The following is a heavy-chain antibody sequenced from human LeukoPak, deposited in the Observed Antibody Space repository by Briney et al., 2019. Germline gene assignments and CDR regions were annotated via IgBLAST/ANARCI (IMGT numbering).Heavy chain of an antibody. CDR1: GFSFSSYA. J-gene: IGHJ3*01. CDR3: AKGKVNHDGAFDF. CDR2: ISAGGATT. V-gene: IGHV3-23*01. D-gene: IGHD1-14*01. Sequence: GGSVRLSCAASGFSFSSYAMSWVRQAPGKGPEWVSGISAGGATTHYADSVKGRFTMSRDNSKKTVYLQMNSLRAEDTAIYYCAKGKVNHDGAFDFWGQGTMVTVSS.